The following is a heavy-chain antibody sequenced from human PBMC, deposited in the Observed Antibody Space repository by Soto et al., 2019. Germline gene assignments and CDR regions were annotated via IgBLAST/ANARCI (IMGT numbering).Heavy chain of an antibody. Sequence: VQLVESGGGVVQPRRSLRLSCAASGLTFSTYGFHWVRQAPGKGLEWVAVISNDVRNIHYAESVKGRFTISRDNSKNTLYLQMNSLRPNDTAVYYCVKDTLGGMTPVFMPGPDWGQGTLVTVSS. CDR2: ISNDVRNI. V-gene: IGHV3-30*18. D-gene: IGHD2-2*01. CDR3: VKDTLGGMTPVFMPGPD. CDR1: GLTFSTYG. J-gene: IGHJ4*02.